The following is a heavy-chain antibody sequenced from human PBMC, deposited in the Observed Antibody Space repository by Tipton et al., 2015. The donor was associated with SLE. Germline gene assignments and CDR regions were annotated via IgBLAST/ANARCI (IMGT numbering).Heavy chain of an antibody. D-gene: IGHD3-10*01. Sequence: SLRLSCAASGFTFSSYAMSWVRQAPGKGLEWVSVIYSGGSTYYADSVKGWFTISRDNSKNTLYLQMNSLRAEDTAVYYCAKDRGFRESFYGMDVWGQGTTVTVSS. CDR2: IYSGGST. J-gene: IGHJ6*02. V-gene: IGHV3-23*03. CDR3: AKDRGFRESFYGMDV. CDR1: GFTFSSYA.